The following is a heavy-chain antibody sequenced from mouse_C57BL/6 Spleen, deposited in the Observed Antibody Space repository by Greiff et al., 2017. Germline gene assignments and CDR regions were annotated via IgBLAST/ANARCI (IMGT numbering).Heavy chain of an antibody. CDR1: GYTFTSYG. Sequence: VQLQQSGAELARPGASVKLSCKASGYTFTSYGISWVKQRTGQGLEWIGEIYPRSGNTYYNEKFKGKATLTADKSSSTAYMELRSLTSEDSAVSCCARPHYYGNSSDWYFDVWGTGTTVTVSS. CDR2: IYPRSGNT. J-gene: IGHJ1*03. CDR3: ARPHYYGNSSDWYFDV. D-gene: IGHD1-1*01. V-gene: IGHV1-81*01.